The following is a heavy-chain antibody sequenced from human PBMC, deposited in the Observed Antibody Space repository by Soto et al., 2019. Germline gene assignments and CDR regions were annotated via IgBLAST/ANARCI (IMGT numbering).Heavy chain of an antibody. Sequence: QITLKESGPTLVKPTQTLTLTCTFSGFSLTTSGVGVGWIRQPPGKALEWLALLYWDDDNQYSPSLRNRLTLTKDTSKNPVVLTMTNMDPVDTATYYCAHGSGWLFDYWGQGTLVTVPS. J-gene: IGHJ4*02. CDR1: GFSLTTSGVG. D-gene: IGHD6-19*01. V-gene: IGHV2-5*02. CDR3: AHGSGWLFDY. CDR2: LYWDDDN.